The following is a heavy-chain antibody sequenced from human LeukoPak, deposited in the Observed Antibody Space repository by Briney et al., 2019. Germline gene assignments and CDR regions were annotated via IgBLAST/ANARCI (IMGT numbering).Heavy chain of an antibody. Sequence: GGSLRLSCAASGFTFSSYAMSWVRQATGKGLEWVSAISGSGGSTYYADSVKGRFTISRDNSKNTLYLQMNSLRAEDTAVYYCAKDLDFYGSGSPDYWGQGTLVTASS. CDR1: GFTFSSYA. CDR2: ISGSGGST. CDR3: AKDLDFYGSGSPDY. J-gene: IGHJ4*02. V-gene: IGHV3-23*01. D-gene: IGHD3-10*01.